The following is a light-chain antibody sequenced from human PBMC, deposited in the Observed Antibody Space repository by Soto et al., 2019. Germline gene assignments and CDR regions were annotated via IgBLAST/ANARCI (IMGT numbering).Light chain of an antibody. CDR2: EDN. CDR3: QSYQSGNVV. J-gene: IGLJ2*01. V-gene: IGLV6-57*04. CDR1: SGSIASNY. Sequence: NFMLTQPHSVSESPGKTVTISCTCSSGSIASNYVQWYQQRPGSAPTPVIYEDNERPSGVPDRFSGSIDSSSNSASLTISGLKTDDEADYYCQSYQSGNVVFGGGTQLTVL.